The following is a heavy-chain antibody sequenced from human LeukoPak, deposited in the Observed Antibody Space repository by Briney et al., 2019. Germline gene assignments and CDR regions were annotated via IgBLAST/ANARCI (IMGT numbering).Heavy chain of an antibody. CDR2: IWYDGSNK. CDR1: GFTFSSYG. Sequence: PGRSLRLSCAASGFTFSSYGMHWVRQAPGKGLEWVAVIWYDGSNKYYADSVKGRFTISRDNSKNTLYLQMNSLRAEDTAVYYCARDGLMGATPDFDYWGQGTLVTVSS. D-gene: IGHD1-26*01. J-gene: IGHJ4*02. V-gene: IGHV3-33*01. CDR3: ARDGLMGATPDFDY.